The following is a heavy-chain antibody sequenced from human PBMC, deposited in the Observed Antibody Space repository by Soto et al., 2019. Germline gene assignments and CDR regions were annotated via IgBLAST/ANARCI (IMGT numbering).Heavy chain of an antibody. J-gene: IGHJ4*02. CDR2: INPNGGGT. Sequence: GASVKVSCKASGYTFTGYYMHWVRQAPGQGLEWMGWINPNGGGTNYAQKFQGWVTMTRDTSISTAYMELSRLRSDDTAVYYCARGVSSGWTLDYWGQGTLVTVSS. V-gene: IGHV1-2*04. CDR1: GYTFTGYY. CDR3: ARGVSSGWTLDY. D-gene: IGHD6-19*01.